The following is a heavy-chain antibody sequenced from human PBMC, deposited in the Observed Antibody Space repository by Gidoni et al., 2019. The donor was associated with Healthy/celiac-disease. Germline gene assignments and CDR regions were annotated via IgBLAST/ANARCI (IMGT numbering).Heavy chain of an antibody. D-gene: IGHD2-15*01. CDR3: ARGPHVRWPYRGGGMDV. J-gene: IGHJ6*02. Sequence: GWMNPNSGNTGYAQKFQGRVTMTRNTSISTAYMELSSLRSEDTAVYYCARGPHVRWPYRGGGMDVWGQGTTVTVSS. V-gene: IGHV1-8*01. CDR2: MNPNSGNT.